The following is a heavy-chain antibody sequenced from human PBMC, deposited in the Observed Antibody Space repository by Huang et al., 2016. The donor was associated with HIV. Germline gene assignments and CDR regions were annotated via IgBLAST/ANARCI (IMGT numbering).Heavy chain of an antibody. D-gene: IGHD3-9*01. V-gene: IGHV1-69*13. CDR3: ASGASYEIWTPYYSGWHYSMDV. CDR1: GGSFKISG. CDR2: SLPMLWSA. J-gene: IGHJ6*03. Sequence: QVHLVQSGAEVKKPGSSVRVSCTASGGSFKISGISWVRQAPGQGLEWLGGSLPMLWSANYAQKISDRVTITARESTTTVYMDLTSLRPEDTAVYYCASGASYEIWTPYYSGWHYSMDVWGEGTTVTVSS.